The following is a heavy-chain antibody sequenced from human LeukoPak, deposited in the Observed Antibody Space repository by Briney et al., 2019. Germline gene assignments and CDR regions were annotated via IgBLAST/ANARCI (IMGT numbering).Heavy chain of an antibody. V-gene: IGHV1-2*02. CDR3: DRGYCSSTSCYHAFDI. J-gene: IGHJ3*02. Sequence: ASVKVSCKASGYTFTGYYMHWVRQAPGQGLEWMGWINPNSGGTNYAQKFQGRVTMTRDTSISTAYMELSRLRSDDTAVYYCDRGYCSSTSCYHAFDIWGQGTMVTVSS. CDR1: GYTFTGYY. D-gene: IGHD2-2*01. CDR2: INPNSGGT.